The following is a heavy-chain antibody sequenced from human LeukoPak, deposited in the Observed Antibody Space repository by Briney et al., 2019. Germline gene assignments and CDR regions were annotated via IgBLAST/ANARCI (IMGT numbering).Heavy chain of an antibody. D-gene: IGHD6-13*01. CDR2: ISSSSSYI. CDR1: GFTFSSYS. CDR3: AREKKPIAAAGLDY. Sequence: GESLRLSCAASGFTFSSYSMNWVRQAPGKGLEWVSSISSSSSYIYYADSVKGRFTISRDNAKNSLYLQMNSLRAEDTAVYYCAREKKPIAAAGLDYWGQGTLVTVSS. J-gene: IGHJ4*02. V-gene: IGHV3-21*01.